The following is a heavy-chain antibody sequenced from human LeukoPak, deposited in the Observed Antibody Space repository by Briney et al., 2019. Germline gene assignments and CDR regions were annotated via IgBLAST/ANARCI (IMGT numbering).Heavy chain of an antibody. CDR1: GFTFSSYA. Sequence: GGSLRLSCAASGFTFSSYAMIWVRQAPGKGLEWVSAISGSGGSTYYADSVTGRFTISRDNSKNTLYLQMNSLRAEDTAVYYCAKLDGPAAIHFDYWGQGTLVTVSS. D-gene: IGHD2-2*01. J-gene: IGHJ4*02. CDR3: AKLDGPAAIHFDY. V-gene: IGHV3-23*01. CDR2: ISGSGGST.